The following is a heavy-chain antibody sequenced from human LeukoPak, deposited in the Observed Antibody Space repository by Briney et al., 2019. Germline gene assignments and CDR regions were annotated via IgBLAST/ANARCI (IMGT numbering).Heavy chain of an antibody. CDR1: GYTFTSYG. Sequence: GSVKVSCKASGYTFTSYGISWVRQAPGQGLEWMGWISAYDGNTNYAQKLQGRVTMTTDTSTSTAYMELRSLRSDDTAVYYCARYDRSGYYYYGMDVWGQGTTVTVSS. J-gene: IGHJ6*02. V-gene: IGHV1-18*01. CDR3: ARYDRSGYYYYGMDV. CDR2: ISAYDGNT. D-gene: IGHD3-22*01.